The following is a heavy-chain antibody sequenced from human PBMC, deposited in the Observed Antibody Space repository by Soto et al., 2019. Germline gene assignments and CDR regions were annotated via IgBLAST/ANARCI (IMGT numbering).Heavy chain of an antibody. Sequence: SETLSLTFTVSGGSISSSSYYWGWIRQPPGKGLEWIGSIYYSVSTYYNPSLKIRVTISVDTSKNQFSLKLSSVTAADTAVYYCARLTRITMVRGLSYFDYWAQGTRVTVSS. CDR2: IYYSVST. D-gene: IGHD3-10*01. J-gene: IGHJ4*02. CDR1: GGSISSSSYY. CDR3: ARLTRITMVRGLSYFDY. V-gene: IGHV4-39*01.